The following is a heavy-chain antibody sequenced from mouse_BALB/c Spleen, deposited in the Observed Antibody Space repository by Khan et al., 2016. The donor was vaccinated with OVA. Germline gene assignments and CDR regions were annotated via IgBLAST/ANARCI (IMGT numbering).Heavy chain of an antibody. Sequence: QVQLQQSGAELAKPGASVKMSCKASVYTFTSYWMHWVKQRPGQGLEWIGYINPSTGYTEYNQKFKDKATLTTDKSSSTAYMQLSSLTSEDSAVYYCAASILFYYSMDYWGQGTSVTVSS. V-gene: IGHV1-7*01. J-gene: IGHJ4*01. CDR1: VYTFTSYW. CDR3: AASILFYYSMDY. D-gene: IGHD6-1*01. CDR2: INPSTGYT.